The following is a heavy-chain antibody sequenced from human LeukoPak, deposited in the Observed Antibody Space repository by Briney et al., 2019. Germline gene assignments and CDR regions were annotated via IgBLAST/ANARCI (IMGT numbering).Heavy chain of an antibody. CDR3: ARAVVVATHDY. CDR2: IYYSGST. J-gene: IGHJ4*02. Sequence: SETLSLTCTVSGGSISSSSYYWGWIRQPPGKGLEWIGSIYYSGSTYYNPSLKSRVTISVDTSKNQFSLKLSSVTAADTAVYYCARAVVVATHDYWGQGTLVTVSS. V-gene: IGHV4-39*01. CDR1: GGSISSSSYY. D-gene: IGHD2-15*01.